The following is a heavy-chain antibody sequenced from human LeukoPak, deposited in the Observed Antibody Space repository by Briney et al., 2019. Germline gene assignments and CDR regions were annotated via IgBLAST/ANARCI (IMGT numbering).Heavy chain of an antibody. Sequence: SETLSLTCTVSGYSISSGYYWGWIRQPPGKGLEWIGSIYHSGSTYYNPSLKSRVTISVDTSKNQFSLKLSSVTAADTVVYYCARSRSHGSAADYWGQGTLVTVSS. CDR2: IYHSGST. CDR1: GYSISSGYY. CDR3: ARSRSHGSAADY. V-gene: IGHV4-38-2*02. J-gene: IGHJ4*02. D-gene: IGHD3-10*01.